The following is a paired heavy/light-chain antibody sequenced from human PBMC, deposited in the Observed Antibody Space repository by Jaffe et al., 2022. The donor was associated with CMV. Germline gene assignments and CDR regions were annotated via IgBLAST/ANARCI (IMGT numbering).Light chain of an antibody. V-gene: IGLV3-25*03. CDR2: KDS. CDR3: QSADSSGTYPWV. Sequence: SYELTQPPSVSVSPGQTARITCSGDALPKQYAYWYQQKPGQAPVLVIYKDSERPSGIPERFSGSSSGTTVTLTISGVQAEDEADYYCQSADSSGTYPWVFGGGTKLTVL. CDR1: ALPKQY. J-gene: IGLJ3*02.
Heavy chain of an antibody. CDR3: ARELELRLERDEDYYYYGMDV. D-gene: IGHD1-7*01. CDR1: GYTFTSYG. Sequence: QVQLVQSGAEVKKPGASVKVSCKASGYTFTSYGISWVRQAPGQGLEWMGWISAYNGNTNYAQKLQGRVTMTTDTSTSTAYMELRSLRSDDTAVYYCARELELRLERDEDYYYYGMDVWGQGTTVTVSS. V-gene: IGHV1-18*01. J-gene: IGHJ6*02. CDR2: ISAYNGNT.